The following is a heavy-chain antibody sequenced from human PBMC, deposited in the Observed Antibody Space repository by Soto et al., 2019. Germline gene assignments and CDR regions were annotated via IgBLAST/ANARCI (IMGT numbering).Heavy chain of an antibody. D-gene: IGHD4-4*01. J-gene: IGHJ5*02. CDR2: IIPIFGTA. V-gene: IGHV1-69*13. CDR1: GGTFRSYA. Sequence: ASVKVSRKASGGTFRSYAISWVRQAPAQGLEWMGGIIPIFGTANYAQKLQGRVTITANESTSTAYMELSSLRSEDTAVYYCARGGSDYIRLNWFDPWGQGTLVTVSS. CDR3: ARGGSDYIRLNWFDP.